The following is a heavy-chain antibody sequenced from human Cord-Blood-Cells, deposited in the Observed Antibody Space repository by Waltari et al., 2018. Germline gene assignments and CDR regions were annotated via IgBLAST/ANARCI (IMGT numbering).Heavy chain of an antibody. CDR3: ASSPVIIGAFDI. CDR2: IYTSGST. D-gene: IGHD3-3*01. Sequence: QVQLQESGPGLVKPSETLSLTCTVSGGSISSYYWSWIRQPAGKGLEWIGRIYTSGSTNHNPPLKRRVTMSVDTSKNQFSLKLSSVTAADTAVYYCASSPVIIGAFDIWGQGTMVTVSS. J-gene: IGHJ3*02. CDR1: GGSISSYY. V-gene: IGHV4-4*07.